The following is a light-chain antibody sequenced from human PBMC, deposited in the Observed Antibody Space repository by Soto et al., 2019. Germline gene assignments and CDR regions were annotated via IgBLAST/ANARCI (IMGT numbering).Light chain of an antibody. CDR3: QLYNYWPPWT. CDR1: QSVSSN. CDR2: GAS. J-gene: IGKJ1*01. Sequence: EIVMTQSPATLSVSPGERATLSCRASQSVSSNLAWYQQKPGQAPRLLISGASTRATGIPARFSGSGSGTELTLTISSLQSEDFAVYYCQLYNYWPPWTFGQGTKVEIK. V-gene: IGKV3-15*01.